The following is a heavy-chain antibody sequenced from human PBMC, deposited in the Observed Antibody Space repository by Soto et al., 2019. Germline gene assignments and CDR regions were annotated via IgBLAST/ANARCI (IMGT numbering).Heavy chain of an antibody. CDR1: GFIFDDYA. J-gene: IGHJ4*02. V-gene: IGHV3-9*01. Sequence: GGSLRLSCAASGFIFDDYAMHWVRQAPGKGLEWVSGISWNSDSIGYADSVKGRFTISRDNAKNSLYLQMNSLRAEDTALYYCVKGYYGSGSYYVFDYWGQGTLVTVSS. D-gene: IGHD3-10*01. CDR3: VKGYYGSGSYYVFDY. CDR2: ISWNSDSI.